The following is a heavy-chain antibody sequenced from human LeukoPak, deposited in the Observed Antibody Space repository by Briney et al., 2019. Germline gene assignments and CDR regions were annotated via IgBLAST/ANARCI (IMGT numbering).Heavy chain of an antibody. Sequence: PGGSLRLSCAASGFTFIDHYMDWVRQAPGKGLEWIGRIRNKANSYTTEYAASVKGRFTVSRDDSKNSLFLQMSSLESEDTAVYYCARRNSVTQGLDNWGQGTLVTVSS. D-gene: IGHD5/OR15-5a*01. J-gene: IGHJ4*02. V-gene: IGHV3-72*01. CDR2: IRNKANSYTT. CDR3: ARRNSVTQGLDN. CDR1: GFTFIDHY.